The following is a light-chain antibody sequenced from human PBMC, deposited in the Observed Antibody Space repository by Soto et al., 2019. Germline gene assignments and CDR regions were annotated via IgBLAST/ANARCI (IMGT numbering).Light chain of an antibody. CDR3: QQYDDSARYI. CDR1: QNINTRY. CDR2: ATS. Sequence: EIVLTQFPGTLSLSPGERATLSCRASQNINTRYSAWYQQKRGQPPSLLIFATSTRASGIPDRFSGSGSGRDFTLTISGLEPEDSAVYFCQQYDDSARYIFGQGTSLDIK. V-gene: IGKV3-20*01. J-gene: IGKJ2*01.